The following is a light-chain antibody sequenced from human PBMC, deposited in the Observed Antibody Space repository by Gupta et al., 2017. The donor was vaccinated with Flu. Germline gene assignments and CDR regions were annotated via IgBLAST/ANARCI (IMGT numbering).Light chain of an antibody. CDR1: QSRLHSNGYNY. CDR3: MQALQTPYT. V-gene: IGKV2-28*01. Sequence: VIPGEPAAISCRSSQSRLHSNGYNYLDWYLQKPGQSPQLLIDLGSNRASGVPDRFSGSGSGTDFTLKISRVEAEDVGVYYCMQALQTPYTFGQGTKLEIK. J-gene: IGKJ2*01. CDR2: LGS.